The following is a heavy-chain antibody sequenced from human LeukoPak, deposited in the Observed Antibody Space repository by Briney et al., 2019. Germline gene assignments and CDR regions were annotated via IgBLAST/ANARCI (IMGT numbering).Heavy chain of an antibody. V-gene: IGHV6-1*01. D-gene: IGHD4-23*01. CDR2: TYYRSKWYN. Sequence: SQTLSLTCAISGDSVSSYSAAWSWIRQSPSRGLEWLGRTYYRSKWYNDYAVSVKSRITINPDTSKNQFSLQLTSVTPEDTAVCYCARSGGHDAFDIWGQGTMVTVSS. CDR3: ARSGGHDAFDI. J-gene: IGHJ3*02. CDR1: GDSVSSYSAA.